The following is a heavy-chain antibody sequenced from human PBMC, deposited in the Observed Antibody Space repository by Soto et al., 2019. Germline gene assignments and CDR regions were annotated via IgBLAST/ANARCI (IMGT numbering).Heavy chain of an antibody. CDR1: GGTFSSYA. Sequence: QVQLVQSGAEVKKPGSSVKVSCKASGGTFSSYAISWVRQAPGQGPEWMGGIIPIFGTANYAQKFQGRVTITADESTSTAYMELSRLRSEDTAVYYCARHVPAAGYYYGMDVWGQGTTVTVSS. CDR3: ARHVPAAGYYYGMDV. J-gene: IGHJ6*02. V-gene: IGHV1-69*12. D-gene: IGHD2-2*01. CDR2: IIPIFGTA.